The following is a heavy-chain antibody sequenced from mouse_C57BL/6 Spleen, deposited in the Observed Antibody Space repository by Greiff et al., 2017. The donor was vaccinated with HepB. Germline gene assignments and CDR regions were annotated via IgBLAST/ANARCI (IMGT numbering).Heavy chain of an antibody. J-gene: IGHJ3*01. D-gene: IGHD2-4*01. Sequence: QVQLKESGPGLVQPSQSLSITCTVSGFSLTSYGVHWVRQPPGKGLEWLGVIWSGGSTDYNAAFISRLSISKDNSKSQVFFKMNSLQADDTAIYYCAKNVGYDYAAWFAYWGQGTLVTVSA. CDR2: IWSGGST. CDR3: AKNVGYDYAAWFAY. V-gene: IGHV2-4*01. CDR1: GFSLTSYG.